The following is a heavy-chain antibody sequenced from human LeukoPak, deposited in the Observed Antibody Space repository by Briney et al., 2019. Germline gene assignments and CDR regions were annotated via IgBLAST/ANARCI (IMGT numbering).Heavy chain of an antibody. CDR2: IYYTGSS. Sequence: SETLSLTCTVSGDSISSSYWSWIRQPPGKGLEWIGYIYYTGSSYYNPSLKSRATTSIDMSKNQFSLKLSSVIAADTAVYYCAGYGSGSYYKAFDFWGQGILVTVSS. D-gene: IGHD3-10*01. CDR1: GDSISSSY. CDR3: AGYGSGSYYKAFDF. V-gene: IGHV4-59*01. J-gene: IGHJ4*02.